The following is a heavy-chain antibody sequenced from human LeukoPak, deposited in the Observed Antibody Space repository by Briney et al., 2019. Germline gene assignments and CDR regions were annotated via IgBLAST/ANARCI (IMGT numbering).Heavy chain of an antibody. CDR3: ATAPLSYSYFDY. CDR1: GYTLTELS. Sequence: ASVKVSCKVSGYTLTELSMHWVRQAPGKGLEWVGGFDPEDGETIYAQKFQGRVTMTEDTSTDTAYMELSSLRSEDTAVYYCATAPLSYSYFDYWGQGTLVTVSS. J-gene: IGHJ4*02. D-gene: IGHD1-26*01. V-gene: IGHV1-24*01. CDR2: FDPEDGET.